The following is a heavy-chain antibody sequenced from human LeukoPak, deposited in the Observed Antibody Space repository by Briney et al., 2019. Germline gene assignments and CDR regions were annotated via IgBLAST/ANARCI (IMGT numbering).Heavy chain of an antibody. D-gene: IGHD6-13*01. CDR3: ARDSYSSSWYPSGY. CDR1: GFTFDDYG. CDR2: INWNGGST. J-gene: IGHJ4*02. V-gene: IGHV3-20*04. Sequence: GGSLRLSCAASGFTFDDYGMSWVRQAPGKGLECVSGINWNGGSTGYADSVKGRFTISRDNAKNSLYLQMNSLRAEDTALYYCARDSYSSSWYPSGYWGQGTLVTVSS.